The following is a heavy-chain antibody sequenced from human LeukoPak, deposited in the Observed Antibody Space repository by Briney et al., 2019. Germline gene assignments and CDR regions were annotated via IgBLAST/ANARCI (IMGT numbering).Heavy chain of an antibody. V-gene: IGHV3-23*01. CDR1: GFTFSSYA. Sequence: QAGGSLRLSCAASGFTFSSYAISWVRQPPPKGLEWVAAISGSGGSTYYADSVKGRFTISRDNSKNTLYLQMNSLRAEDTAVYYCAKLVVITKYYFDYWGQGTLVTVSS. J-gene: IGHJ4*02. D-gene: IGHD3-22*01. CDR3: AKLVVITKYYFDY. CDR2: ISGSGGST.